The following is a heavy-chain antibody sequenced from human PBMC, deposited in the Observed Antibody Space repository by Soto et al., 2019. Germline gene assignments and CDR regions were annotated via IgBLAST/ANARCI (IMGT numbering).Heavy chain of an antibody. CDR1: GGSFSGYY. Sequence: SETLSLTCAVYGGSFSGYYWSWIRQPPGKGLEWIGEINHSGSTNYNPSLKSRVTISVDTSKNQFSLKLSSVTAADTAVYYCARRYYDYIWGSYPNNWFDPWGQGTLVTVSS. CDR3: ARRYYDYIWGSYPNNWFDP. V-gene: IGHV4-34*01. D-gene: IGHD3-16*02. CDR2: INHSGST. J-gene: IGHJ5*02.